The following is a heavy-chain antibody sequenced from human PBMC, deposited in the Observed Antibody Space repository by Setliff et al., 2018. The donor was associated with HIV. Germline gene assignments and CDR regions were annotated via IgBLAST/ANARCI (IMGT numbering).Heavy chain of an antibody. CDR2: INPSGGST. CDR3: ARNPRIAVAGTDYYYYMDV. Sequence: GASVKVSCKASGYTFTGYYMHWVRQAPGQGLEWMGWINPSGGSTSYAQKFQGRVTMTRDTSTSTVYMELSSLRSEDTAVYYCARNPRIAVAGTDYYYYMDVWGKGTTVTVSS. J-gene: IGHJ6*03. V-gene: IGHV1-46*01. D-gene: IGHD6-19*01. CDR1: GYTFTGYY.